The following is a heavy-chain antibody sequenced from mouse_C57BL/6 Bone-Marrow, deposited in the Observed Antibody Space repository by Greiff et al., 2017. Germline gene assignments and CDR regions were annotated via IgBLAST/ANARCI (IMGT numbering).Heavy chain of an antibody. J-gene: IGHJ2*01. CDR3: ARGLSR. D-gene: IGHD3-3*01. Sequence: VQLQQSGAELVRPGASVKLSCKASGYTFTDYYINWVKQRPGQGLEWIARIYPGSGNTYYNEKFKGKATLTAEKSSSTAYMQLSSLTSDDSAVYFCARGLSRWGQGTTLTVSS. CDR1: GYTFTDYY. V-gene: IGHV1-76*01. CDR2: IYPGSGNT.